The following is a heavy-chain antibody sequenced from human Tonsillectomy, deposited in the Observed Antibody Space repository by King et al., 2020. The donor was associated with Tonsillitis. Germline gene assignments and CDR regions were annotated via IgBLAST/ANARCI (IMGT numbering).Heavy chain of an antibody. V-gene: IGHV4-59*01. J-gene: IGHJ2*01. CDR1: GGSISGFY. D-gene: IGHD4-17*01. CDR2: IYYTGNT. Sequence: VQLQESGPGLVKPSETLSLTCTVSGGSISGFYWSWIRQSPGKGLEWIGYIYYTGNTNYNPSLKSRVTVSVDASKNQFSLRLTSVTAADTAVYYCARRVNTAWYFDLWGRGTLVTVSS. CDR3: ARRVNTAWYFDL.